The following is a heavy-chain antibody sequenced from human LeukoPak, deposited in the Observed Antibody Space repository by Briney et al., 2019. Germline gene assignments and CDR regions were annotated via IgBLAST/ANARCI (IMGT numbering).Heavy chain of an antibody. CDR3: ARQRGYSYGLGDY. J-gene: IGHJ4*02. CDR2: ISSSSSYI. CDR1: GFTFSSYS. V-gene: IGHV3-21*01. Sequence: PGRSLRLSCAASGFTFSSYSMNWVRQAPGKGLEWVSSISSSSSYIYYADSVKGRFTISRDNAKNSLYLQMNSLRAEDTAVYYCARQRGYSYGLGDYWGQGTLVTVSS. D-gene: IGHD5-18*01.